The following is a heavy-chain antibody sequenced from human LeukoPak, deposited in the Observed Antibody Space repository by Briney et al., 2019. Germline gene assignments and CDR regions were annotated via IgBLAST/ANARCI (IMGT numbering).Heavy chain of an antibody. CDR1: GFTFSSYS. J-gene: IGHJ3*02. V-gene: IGHV3-30*18. CDR3: AKNSIVRAFDI. CDR2: ISYDGSNK. Sequence: GGSLRLSCAASGFTFSSYSMNWVRQAPGKGLEWVAVISYDGSNKYYADSVKGRFTISRDNSKNTLYLQMNSLRAEDTAVYYCAKNSIVRAFDIWGQGTMVTVSS. D-gene: IGHD3-16*02.